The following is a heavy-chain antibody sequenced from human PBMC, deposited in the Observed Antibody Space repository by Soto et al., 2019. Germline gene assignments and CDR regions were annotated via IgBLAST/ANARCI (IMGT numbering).Heavy chain of an antibody. D-gene: IGHD2-15*01. V-gene: IGHV1-18*04. J-gene: IGHJ5*02. Sequence: SSVKVSCKASGYTFTSYGISWVRQAPGQGLEWMGWISAYNGNTNYAQKLQGRVTMTTDTSTSTAYMELRSLRSDDTAVYYCAREPRKDIVVVAGMVGFDPWGQGTLVTVSS. CDR2: ISAYNGNT. CDR3: AREPRKDIVVVAGMVGFDP. CDR1: GYTFTSYG.